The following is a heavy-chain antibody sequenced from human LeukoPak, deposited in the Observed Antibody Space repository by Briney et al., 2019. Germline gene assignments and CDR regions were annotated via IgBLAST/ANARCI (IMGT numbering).Heavy chain of an antibody. J-gene: IGHJ4*02. V-gene: IGHV3-49*04. CDR2: IRSEAYGGTT. CDR1: GFTFGDYA. Sequence: PGGSLRLSCTASGFTFGDYAMSWVRQAPGKGLEWVGFIRSEAYGGTTKYAASVKGRFTISRDDSKGIAYLQMNSLKTEDTAVYYCTRDQTPYYWGQGTLVTVSS. CDR3: TRDQTPYY.